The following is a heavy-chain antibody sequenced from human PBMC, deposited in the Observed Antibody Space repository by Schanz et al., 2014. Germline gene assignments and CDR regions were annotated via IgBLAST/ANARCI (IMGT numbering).Heavy chain of an antibody. Sequence: EVQLLDSGGGLVQPGGSLRLSCAASGFTFSSYAMSWIRQPPGRGLEWVSYIGNGGVTIYYADSVKGRFTISRDNAKSSLYLQMNSLRVEDTAVYYCAASSGWHPSTDYWGQGTLVTVSS. CDR3: AASSGWHPSTDY. J-gene: IGHJ4*02. V-gene: IGHV3-48*04. CDR2: IGNGGVTI. D-gene: IGHD6-19*01. CDR1: GFTFSSYA.